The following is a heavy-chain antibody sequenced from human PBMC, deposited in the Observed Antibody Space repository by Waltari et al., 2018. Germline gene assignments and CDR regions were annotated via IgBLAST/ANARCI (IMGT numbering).Heavy chain of an antibody. V-gene: IGHV4-34*01. CDR3: ARGGGYNWNYWAFDI. CDR2: INHSGST. Sequence: QVQLQQWGAGLLKPSETLSLTCAVYGGSFSGYYWSWIRQPPGKGLEWIGEINHSGSTNSNPARKRRVPMSLDPSKIHFSRKLSSWTAADTAVYYCARGGGYNWNYWAFDIWGQGTMVTVSS. CDR1: GGSFSGYY. J-gene: IGHJ3*02. D-gene: IGHD1-7*01.